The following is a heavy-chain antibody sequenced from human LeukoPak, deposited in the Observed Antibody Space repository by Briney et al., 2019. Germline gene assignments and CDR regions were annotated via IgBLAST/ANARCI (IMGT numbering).Heavy chain of an antibody. CDR1: GVTIGTSTHY. J-gene: IGHJ4*02. V-gene: IGHV4-61*05. CDR3: ARHRAYSSSSPFYY. D-gene: IGHD6-6*01. CDR2: IYYTGSS. Sequence: SETLSLTCTVSGVTIGTSTHYWAWIRQPPGKGLEWIGYIYYTGSSNYNPSLKSRVTMFVDMSKNQFSLRLSSVTAADTAVYYCARHRAYSSSSPFYYWGQGTLVTVSS.